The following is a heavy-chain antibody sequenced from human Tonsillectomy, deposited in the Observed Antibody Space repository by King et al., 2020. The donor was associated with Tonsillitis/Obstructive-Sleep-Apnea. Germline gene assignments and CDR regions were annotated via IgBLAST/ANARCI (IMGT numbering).Heavy chain of an antibody. CDR3: AMGYGTYYAGRDY. D-gene: IGHD1-26*01. CDR1: GYAFTSYD. CDR2: LNPYSGNT. J-gene: IGHJ4*02. V-gene: IGHV1-8*01. Sequence: QLVQSGAEVKKPGASVKVSCKASGYAFTSYDINWVRQASGQGLEWMGWLNPYSGNTGYAQKFQDRVTMTRNTSISTAYMELSSLRSEDTAVYYCAMGYGTYYAGRDYWGQGTLVTVSS.